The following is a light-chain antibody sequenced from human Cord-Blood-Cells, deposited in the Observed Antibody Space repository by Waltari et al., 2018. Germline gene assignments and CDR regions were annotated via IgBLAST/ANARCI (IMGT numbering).Light chain of an antibody. V-gene: IGLV2-23*01. CDR2: ESS. J-gene: IGLJ2*01. CDR3: CSYAGSSTLV. Sequence: QSALTQPASVSGSPGKSNTISFTGTSSDDGSYNLVSRYQQHPGKAPKLMIYESSKRPSGVSNRFSGSKSGNTASLTISGLQAEDEADYYCCSYAGSSTLVFGGGTKLTVL. CDR1: SSDDGSYNL.